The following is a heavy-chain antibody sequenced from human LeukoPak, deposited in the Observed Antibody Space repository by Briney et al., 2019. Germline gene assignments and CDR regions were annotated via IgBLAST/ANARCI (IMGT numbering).Heavy chain of an antibody. D-gene: IGHD2-2*02. CDR1: GFTFSSYW. J-gene: IGHJ6*02. CDR3: ATDPILSPNKVGYYYYGMDV. V-gene: IGHV3-7*04. CDR2: IKQDGSEK. Sequence: GGSLRLSCAASGFTFSSYWMSWVRQASGKGLEWVANIKQDGSEKYYVDSVKGRFTISRDNAKNSLYLQMNSLRAEDTAVYYCATDPILSPNKVGYYYYGMDVWGQGTTVTVSS.